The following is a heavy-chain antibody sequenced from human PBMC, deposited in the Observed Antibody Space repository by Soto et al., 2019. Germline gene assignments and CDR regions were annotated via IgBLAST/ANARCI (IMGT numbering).Heavy chain of an antibody. V-gene: IGHV3-30-3*01. CDR1: GFTFSSYA. CDR2: ISYDGSNK. Sequence: LRLSCAASGFTFSSYAMHWVRQAPGKGLEWVAVISYDGSNKYYADSVKGRFTISRDNSKNALYLQMNSLRAEDTAVYYCAKDPGPGSSGWSDAFDIWGQGTMVTVSS. J-gene: IGHJ3*02. CDR3: AKDPGPGSSGWSDAFDI. D-gene: IGHD6-19*01.